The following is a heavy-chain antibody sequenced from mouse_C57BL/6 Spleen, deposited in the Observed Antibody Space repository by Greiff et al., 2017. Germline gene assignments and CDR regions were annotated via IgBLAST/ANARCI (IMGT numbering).Heavy chain of an antibody. Sequence: VQLQQSVAELVRPGASVKLSCTASGFNINNTYMHWVKQRPEQGLEWIGRIDPANGNTNYTPKFQGKATLTADTSSNTAYLQLSSLPSEDTAIYYCARTDYSNYGGFFFDYWGQGTTLTVSS. J-gene: IGHJ2*01. CDR3: ARTDYSNYGGFFFDY. V-gene: IGHV14-3*01. CDR2: IDPANGNT. CDR1: GFNINNTY. D-gene: IGHD2-5*01.